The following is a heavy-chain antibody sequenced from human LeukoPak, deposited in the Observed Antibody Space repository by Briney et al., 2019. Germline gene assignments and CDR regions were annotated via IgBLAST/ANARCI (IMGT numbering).Heavy chain of an antibody. CDR2: IYYIGST. V-gene: IGHV4-59*08. Sequence: PSETLSLTCTVSGGSISSYYWSWIRHPPGKGLEWIAYIYYIGSTDYYPSLKSRVTISVDTSKNQFSLKLSSVTAADTAVYYCARHDIVGRAFDIWGQGTMVTVSS. CDR1: GGSISSYY. CDR3: ARHDIVGRAFDI. J-gene: IGHJ3*02. D-gene: IGHD5-12*01.